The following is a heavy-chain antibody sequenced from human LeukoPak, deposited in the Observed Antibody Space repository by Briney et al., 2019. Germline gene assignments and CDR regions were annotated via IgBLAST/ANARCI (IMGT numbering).Heavy chain of an antibody. CDR2: INHSGST. V-gene: IGHV4-34*01. CDR1: GGSFSGYY. Sequence: PSETLSLTCAVYGGSFSGYYWSWIRQPPGKGLEWIGEINHSGSTNYNPSLKSRVTISVDTSKNQFSLKLSSVTAADTAVYYCARVPLRGGINYMVYWGQGTLVTVSS. D-gene: IGHD1-26*01. CDR3: ARVPLRGGINYMVY. J-gene: IGHJ4*02.